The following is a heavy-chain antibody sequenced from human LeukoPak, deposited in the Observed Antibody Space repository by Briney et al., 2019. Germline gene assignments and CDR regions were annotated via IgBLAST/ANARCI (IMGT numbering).Heavy chain of an antibody. CDR1: GFTFSSYA. J-gene: IGHJ3*02. D-gene: IGHD3-10*01. CDR2: INHSGST. Sequence: PGGSLRLSCAVSGFTFSSYAMSWVRQAPGKGLEWIGEINHSGSTNYNPSLKSRVTISVDTSKNQFSLKLSSVTAADTAVYYCARGSGGGSGSPDAFDIWGQGTMVTVSS. V-gene: IGHV4-34*01. CDR3: ARGSGGGSGSPDAFDI.